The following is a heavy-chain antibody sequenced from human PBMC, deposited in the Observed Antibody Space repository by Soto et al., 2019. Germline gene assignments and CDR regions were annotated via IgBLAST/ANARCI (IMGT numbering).Heavy chain of an antibody. CDR2: IGPSSSYT. Sequence: PGGSLRRSFAASRFTFSSYSINWVRQAPGTGLEWVPSIGPSSSYTYYADSLKGRPIISRDNPKNSGYLQINSLRVEDSAVSSCPRNQVGMDVWGQGTPVTVS. V-gene: IGHV3-21*01. J-gene: IGHJ6*02. CDR3: PRNQVGMDV. CDR1: RFTFSSYS.